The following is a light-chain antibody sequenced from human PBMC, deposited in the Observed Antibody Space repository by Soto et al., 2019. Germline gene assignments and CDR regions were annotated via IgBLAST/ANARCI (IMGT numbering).Light chain of an antibody. CDR1: ESVSSIY. CDR3: QQSLNPKT. Sequence: IVLTQSPGTLSLSPGERATLSCRASESVSSIYVAWYQQKPGQAPTLLIYGASTRATGIPDRLSGSGSGTEFTLTIDRLEPEDFAVYYCQQSLNPKTFGQGTKVDIK. J-gene: IGKJ1*01. CDR2: GAS. V-gene: IGKV3-20*01.